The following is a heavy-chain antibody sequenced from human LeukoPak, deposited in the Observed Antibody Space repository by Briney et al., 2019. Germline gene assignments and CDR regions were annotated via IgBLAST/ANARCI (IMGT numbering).Heavy chain of an antibody. Sequence: GGSLRLSCAASGFAFSRYAMTWVRQAPGKGLEWVSAISGSGGSTYYADSAKGRFTISRDNSKNTLFLQINSLRAEDTAVYYGIPVAGTGFDYWGQGTLVTVSS. J-gene: IGHJ4*02. CDR2: ISGSGGST. CDR3: IPVAGTGFDY. D-gene: IGHD6-19*01. V-gene: IGHV3-23*01. CDR1: GFAFSRYA.